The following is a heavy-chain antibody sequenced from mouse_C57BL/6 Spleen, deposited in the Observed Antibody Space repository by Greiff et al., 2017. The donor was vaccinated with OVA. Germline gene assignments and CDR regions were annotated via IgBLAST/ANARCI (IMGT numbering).Heavy chain of an antibody. CDR2: ISDGGSYT. V-gene: IGHV5-4*01. Sequence: DVMLVESGGGLVKPGGSLKLSCAASGFTFSSYAMSWVRQTPEKRLEWVATISDGGSYTYYPDNVKGRFTISRDNAKNNLYLQMSHLKSEDTAMYYCARDRVITTVGGYFDVWGTGTTVTVSS. CDR3: ARDRVITTVGGYFDV. J-gene: IGHJ1*03. CDR1: GFTFSSYA. D-gene: IGHD1-1*01.